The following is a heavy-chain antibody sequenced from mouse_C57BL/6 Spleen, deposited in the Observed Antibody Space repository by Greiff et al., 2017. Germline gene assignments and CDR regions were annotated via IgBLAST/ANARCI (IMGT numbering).Heavy chain of an antibody. CDR2: ISSGGSYT. Sequence: EVQLVESGGDLVKPGGSLKLSCAASGFTFSSYGMSWVRQTPDKRLEWVATISSGGSYTYYPDSVKGRFTISRDNAKNTLYLQMSSLKSEDTAMYYCARQSGYFDVWGTGTTVTVSS. CDR1: GFTFSSYG. J-gene: IGHJ1*03. CDR3: ARQSGYFDV. V-gene: IGHV5-6*01.